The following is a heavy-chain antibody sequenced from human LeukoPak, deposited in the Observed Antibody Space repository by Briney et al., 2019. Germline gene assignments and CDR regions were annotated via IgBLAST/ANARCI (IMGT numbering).Heavy chain of an antibody. J-gene: IGHJ4*02. V-gene: IGHV4-59*01. D-gene: IGHD5-18*01. CDR2: IYYSGST. CDR3: ARGRYSYGGYYFDY. CDR1: GGSISSYY. Sequence: SETLSLTCTVSGGSISSYYWSWIRQPPGKGLEWSGYIYYSGSTNYNPSLKSRVTISVDTSKNQFSLKLSSVTAADTAVYYCARGRYSYGGYYFDYWGQGTLVTVPS.